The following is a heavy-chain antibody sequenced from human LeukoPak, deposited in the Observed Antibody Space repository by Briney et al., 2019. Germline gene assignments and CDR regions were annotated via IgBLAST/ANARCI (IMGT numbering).Heavy chain of an antibody. CDR1: GFTFSSYW. CDR2: IKSDGST. D-gene: IGHD3-22*01. J-gene: IGHJ1*01. V-gene: IGHV3-74*01. Sequence: GGSLRLSCAASGFTFSSYWMHWVRQAPGKGLVWISRIKSDGSTRYADSVKGRFTISRDNAKNTVSLQMTSLRAEDTGVYYCARAPSEIGGYYPEYFRHWGQGTLVIVSS. CDR3: ARAPSEIGGYYPEYFRH.